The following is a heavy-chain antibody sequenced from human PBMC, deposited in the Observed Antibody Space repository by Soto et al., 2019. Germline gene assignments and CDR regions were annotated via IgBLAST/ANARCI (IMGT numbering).Heavy chain of an antibody. J-gene: IGHJ4*02. V-gene: IGHV5-10-1*01. D-gene: IGHD3-22*01. CDR2: IDPSDSQT. CDR1: GYSFAGYW. CDR3: ARQIYDSDTGPHFRTQRTQFDY. Sequence: GESLKISCKGSGYSFAGYWITWVRQKPGKGLEWMGRIDPSDSQTYYSPSFRGHVTISVTKSITTVFLQWSSLRASDTAMYYCARQIYDSDTGPHFRTQRTQFDYWGQGTLVTVSS.